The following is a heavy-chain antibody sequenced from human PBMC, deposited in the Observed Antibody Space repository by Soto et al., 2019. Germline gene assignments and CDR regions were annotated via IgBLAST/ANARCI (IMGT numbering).Heavy chain of an antibody. Sequence: QVQLQQCGAGLLKPSETLSLTCAVSGGSFSGYYWSWIRQSPGKGLEWIGDINHSGGTNYNPSLTRRVTLSVDADRCQFSLRLRALAAADQAVYYCARGLRVSGNFWIGYYYFDSWGLGTLVTVSS. D-gene: IGHD3-3*01. CDR2: INHSGGT. J-gene: IGHJ4*02. CDR3: ARGLRVSGNFWIGYYYFDS. CDR1: GGSFSGYY. V-gene: IGHV4-34*01.